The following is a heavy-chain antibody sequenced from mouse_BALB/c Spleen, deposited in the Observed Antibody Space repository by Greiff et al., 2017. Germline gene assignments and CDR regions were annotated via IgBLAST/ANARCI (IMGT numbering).Heavy chain of an antibody. CDR2: ISSGSSTI. D-gene: IGHD3-2*01. CDR3: ARGQLGFFAY. J-gene: IGHJ3*01. CDR1: GFTFSSFG. Sequence: EVQGVESGGGLVQPGGSRKLSCAASGFTFSSFGMHWVRQAPEKGLEWVAYISSGSSTIYYADTVKGRFTISRDNPKNTLFLQMTSLRSEDTAMYYCARGQLGFFAYWGQGTLVTVSA. V-gene: IGHV5-17*02.